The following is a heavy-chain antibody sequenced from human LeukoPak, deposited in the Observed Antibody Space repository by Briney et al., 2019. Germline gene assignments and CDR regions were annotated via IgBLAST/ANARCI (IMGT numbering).Heavy chain of an antibody. D-gene: IGHD3-22*01. V-gene: IGHV4-34*01. CDR3: ARGLNYYDSSGSPLFDP. Sequence: KPSETLSLTCAVYGGSFSGYYWSWIRQPPGKGLEWIGYIYHSGSTYYNPPLKSRVTISVDRSKNQFSLKLSSVTAADTAVYYCARGLNYYDSSGSPLFDPWGQGTLVTVSS. CDR1: GGSFSGYY. CDR2: IYHSGST. J-gene: IGHJ5*02.